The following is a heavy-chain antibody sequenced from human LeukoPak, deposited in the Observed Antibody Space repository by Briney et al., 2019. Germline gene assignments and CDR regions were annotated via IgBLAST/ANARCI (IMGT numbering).Heavy chain of an antibody. J-gene: IGHJ5*02. D-gene: IGHD3-10*01. CDR1: GGSISSYY. CDR2: IYYRGST. Sequence: SETLSLTCSVSGGSISSYYWSWIRQPPGKGLEWIGYIYYRGSTNYNPSLKSRVAMSIDTSKNQFSLKLSSVTAADTAVYYCARDYYGSGSPNWFDPWGQGTLATVSS. V-gene: IGHV4-59*01. CDR3: ARDYYGSGSPNWFDP.